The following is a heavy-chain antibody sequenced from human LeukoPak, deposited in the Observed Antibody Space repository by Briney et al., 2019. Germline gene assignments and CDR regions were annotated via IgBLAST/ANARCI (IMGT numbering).Heavy chain of an antibody. CDR1: GFTFSNYA. D-gene: IGHD1-1*01. Sequence: AGGSLRLSCAASGFTFSNYAMSWVRPPPGKGLEWVAAVCGSGGSTYYAHDVKGRFSISSDNSKNPLYLQMNSLRADDTAVYYCAKENDLYYFDYWGQGTLVTVSS. V-gene: IGHV3-23*01. CDR2: VCGSGGST. CDR3: AKENDLYYFDY. J-gene: IGHJ4*02.